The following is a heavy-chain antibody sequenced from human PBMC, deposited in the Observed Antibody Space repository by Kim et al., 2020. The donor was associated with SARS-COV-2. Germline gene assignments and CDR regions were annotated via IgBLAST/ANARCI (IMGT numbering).Heavy chain of an antibody. J-gene: IGHJ6*02. CDR3: ARAHRTIFGVVEYMDV. CDR1: GGSISSGGYY. CDR2: IYYSGST. V-gene: IGHV4-31*03. D-gene: IGHD3-3*01. Sequence: SETLSLTCTVSGGSISSGGYYWSWIRQHPGKGLEWIGYIYYSGSTYYNPSLKSRVTISVDTSKNQFSLKLSSVTAADTAVYYCARAHRTIFGVVEYMDVWGPGTTGTVSS.